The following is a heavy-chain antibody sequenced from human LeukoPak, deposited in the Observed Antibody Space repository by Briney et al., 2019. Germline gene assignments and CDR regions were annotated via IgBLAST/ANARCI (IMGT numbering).Heavy chain of an antibody. CDR3: ARENYDILTGYGPFDP. V-gene: IGHV3-66*01. CDR2: IYSGGST. J-gene: IGHJ5*02. D-gene: IGHD3-9*01. CDR1: GFTVSSNY. Sequence: PGRSLRLSCAASGFTVSSNYMSWVRQAPGKGLEWVSVIYSGGSTYYADSVKGRFTISRDNSKNTLYLQMNSLRAEDTAVYYCARENYDILTGYGPFDPWGQGTLVTVSS.